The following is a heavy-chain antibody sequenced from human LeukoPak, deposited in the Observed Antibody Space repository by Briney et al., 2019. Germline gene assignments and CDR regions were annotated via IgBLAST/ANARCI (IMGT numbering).Heavy chain of an antibody. J-gene: IGHJ4*02. V-gene: IGHV1-46*01. D-gene: IGHD2-2*01. CDR1: GYTFTSYY. CDR3: ARGYCSSTSCYAFDY. Sequence: ASVKVSCKASGYTFTSYYMHWVRQAPGQGLEWMGIINPSGGSTSYAQKFQGRVTMTRDASTSTVYMELSSLRSEDTAVYYCARGYCSSTSCYAFDYWGQGTLVTVSS. CDR2: INPSGGST.